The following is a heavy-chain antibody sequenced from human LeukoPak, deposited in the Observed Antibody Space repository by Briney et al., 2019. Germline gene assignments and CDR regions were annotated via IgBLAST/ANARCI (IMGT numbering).Heavy chain of an antibody. J-gene: IGHJ4*02. Sequence: GGSLRLSCTASGFTFGDYAMSWVRQAPGKGLEWVGFIRSKAYGGTTEYAASVKGRFTISRDDSKSIAYLQMNSLKTEDTAVYYCTRVGIDEYYFDYWGQGTLVTVSS. CDR3: TRVGIDEYYFDY. V-gene: IGHV3-49*04. CDR2: IRSKAYGGTT. CDR1: GFTFGDYA.